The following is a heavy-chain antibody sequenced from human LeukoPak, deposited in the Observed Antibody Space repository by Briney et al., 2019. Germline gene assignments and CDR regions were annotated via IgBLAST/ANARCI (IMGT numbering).Heavy chain of an antibody. V-gene: IGHV3-30*18. D-gene: IGHD3-10*01. CDR2: ISYDGSNK. CDR3: AKDRDSGAIDI. CDR1: GFIFSSYG. Sequence: GGSLRLSCAASGFIFSSYGMHWVRQAPGKGLEWVAVISYDGSNKDYADSVKGRFTISRDNSKNTLYLQMNSLRGEDTAVYYCAKDRDSGAIDIWGQGTMVTVSS. J-gene: IGHJ3*02.